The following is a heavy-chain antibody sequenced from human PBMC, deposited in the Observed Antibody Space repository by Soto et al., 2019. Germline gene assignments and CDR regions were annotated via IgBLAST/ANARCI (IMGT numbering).Heavy chain of an antibody. CDR2: IYYSGST. D-gene: IGHD6-13*01. CDR1: AGSLSSYY. Sequence: PSQTLCLTCTVSAGSLSSYYWSWIRQPPGKRLEWIGYIYYSGSTNYNPSLKSRVTISVDTSKNQFSLKLSSVTAADTAVYYCARRTRSSWGAFAIWGQRTMVPVSS. J-gene: IGHJ3*02. V-gene: IGHV4-59*08. CDR3: ARRTRSSWGAFAI.